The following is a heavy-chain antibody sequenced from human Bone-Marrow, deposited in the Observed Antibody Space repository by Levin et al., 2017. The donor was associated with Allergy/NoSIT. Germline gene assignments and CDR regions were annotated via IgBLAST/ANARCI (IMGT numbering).Heavy chain of an antibody. J-gene: IGHJ4*02. D-gene: IGHD1-26*01. CDR2: LYYTGST. V-gene: IGHV4-39*01. Sequence: KASETLSLTCSVSGGSITSNNYYWGWIRQPPGRGLEWIGSLYYTGSTYNNPSLKSRVTISVDTSKNQLSLKLRSVTAADTAIYYCARVLALPTIEKIDFWGQGTLVTVSS. CDR3: ARVLALPTIEKIDF. CDR1: GGSITSNNYY.